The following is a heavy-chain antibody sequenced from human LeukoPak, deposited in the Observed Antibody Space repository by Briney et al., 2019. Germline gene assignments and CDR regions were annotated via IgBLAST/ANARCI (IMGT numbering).Heavy chain of an antibody. D-gene: IGHD2-21*02. CDR3: ARGPDRDFNCGGDCGVIDY. CDR2: INPSGGST. V-gene: IGHV1-46*01. Sequence: GASVKVSCKASGYTFTGYYMHWVRQAPGQGLEWMGIINPSGGSTSYAQKFQGRVTMTRDTSTSTVYMELSSLRSEDTAVYYCARGPDRDFNCGGDCGVIDYWGQGTLVTVSS. CDR1: GYTFTGYY. J-gene: IGHJ4*02.